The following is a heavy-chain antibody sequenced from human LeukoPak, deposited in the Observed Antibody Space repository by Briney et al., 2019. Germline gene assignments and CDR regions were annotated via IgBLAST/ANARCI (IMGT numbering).Heavy chain of an antibody. CDR3: ARLKGGSGYYPGYYYYGMDV. CDR1: GYSFTSYW. Sequence: GESLKISCKGSGYSFTSYWIGWVRQMPGKGLEWMGIIYPGDSDTRYSPSFQGQVTISADKSISTAYLQWSSLKASDTAMYYYARLKGGSGYYPGYYYYGMDVWGQGTTVTVSS. CDR2: IYPGDSDT. D-gene: IGHD3-22*01. V-gene: IGHV5-51*01. J-gene: IGHJ6*02.